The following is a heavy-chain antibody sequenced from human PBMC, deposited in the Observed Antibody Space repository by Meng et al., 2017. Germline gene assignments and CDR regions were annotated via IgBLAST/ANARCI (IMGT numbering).Heavy chain of an antibody. J-gene: IGHJ4*02. CDR1: GGTFSSYA. Sequence: GRLVQSGAGVKKPGPSGKVYCKASGGTFSSYAISWVRQAPGQGLEWMGGIIPIFGTANYAQKFQGRVTITADKSTSTAYMELSSLRSEDTAVYYCAVTYYYDSSGYYYNFDYWGQGTLVTVSS. D-gene: IGHD3-22*01. CDR3: AVTYYYDSSGYYYNFDY. CDR2: IIPIFGTA. V-gene: IGHV1-69*06.